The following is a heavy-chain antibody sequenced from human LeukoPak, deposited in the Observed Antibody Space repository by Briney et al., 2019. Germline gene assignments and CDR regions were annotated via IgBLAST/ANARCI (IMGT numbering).Heavy chain of an antibody. J-gene: IGHJ4*02. V-gene: IGHV3-15*01. CDR3: TTLGALDY. CDR2: VKRKTDGGTT. D-gene: IGHD3-16*01. CDR1: GFTFSNAW. Sequence: GGSLRLSCVASGFTFSNAWMSWVRQAPGKGLEWVGRVKRKTDGGTTDYAAPVKGRFSISRDDSKNTLYLQMNSLKTEDTAVYYCTTLGALDYWGQGTLVTVSS.